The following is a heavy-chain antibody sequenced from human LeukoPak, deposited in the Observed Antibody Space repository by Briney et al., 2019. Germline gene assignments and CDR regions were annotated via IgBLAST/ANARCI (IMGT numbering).Heavy chain of an antibody. V-gene: IGHV3-7*03. CDR3: AKNGAYSGYDYIDY. CDR1: GFPFSSYW. Sequence: GGSLRLSCVASGFPFSSYWMTWVRQAPGKGLEWVANIKQDGSKKSYVDSVKGRFTISRDNAKNSLYLQMNSLRAEDTAVYYCAKNGAYSGYDYIDYWGQGTLVTVSS. CDR2: IKQDGSKK. D-gene: IGHD5-12*01. J-gene: IGHJ4*02.